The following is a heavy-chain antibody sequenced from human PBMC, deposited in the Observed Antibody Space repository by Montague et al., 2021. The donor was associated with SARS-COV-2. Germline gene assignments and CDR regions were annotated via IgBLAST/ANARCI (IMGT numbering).Heavy chain of an antibody. Sequence: SETLSLTCTVSGGSISSYYWSWIRQPPGKGLEWIGYIYYSGSTNYNPSLKSRVTISVDTSKNQFSLNLSSVTAADTAVYYCERVFPRLLQFDPYFDYWGQGTLVTVSS. V-gene: IGHV4-59*01. CDR3: ERVFPRLLQFDPYFDY. J-gene: IGHJ4*02. D-gene: IGHD5-24*01. CDR2: IYYSGST. CDR1: GGSISSYY.